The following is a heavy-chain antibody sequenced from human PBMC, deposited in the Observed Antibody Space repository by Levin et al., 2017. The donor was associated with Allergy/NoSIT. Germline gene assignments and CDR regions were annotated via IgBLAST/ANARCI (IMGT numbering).Heavy chain of an antibody. CDR2: MNPNSGNT. J-gene: IGHJ3*02. CDR3: ARGRGRRGTAMVHAFDI. CDR1: GYTFTSYD. Sequence: GESLKISCKASGYTFTSYDINWVRQATGQGLEWMGWMNPNSGNTGYAQKFQGRVTMTRNTSISTAYMELSSLRSEDTAVYYCARGRGRRGTAMVHAFDIWGQGTMVTVSS. V-gene: IGHV1-8*01. D-gene: IGHD5-18*01.